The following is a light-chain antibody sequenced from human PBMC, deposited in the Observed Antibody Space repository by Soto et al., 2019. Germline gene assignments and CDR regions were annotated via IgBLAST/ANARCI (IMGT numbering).Light chain of an antibody. CDR3: QSYDSSLSVLYV. J-gene: IGLJ1*01. Sequence: QSVLTQPPSVSGAPGQRVTISCTGSSSNIGAGYDVHWYQQLPGTAPNLLIYANSNRPSGVPDRFSGSKSGTSASLAITGLQSEDEADYYCQSYDSSLSVLYVFGTGTKVTVL. CDR2: ANS. V-gene: IGLV1-40*01. CDR1: SSNIGAGYD.